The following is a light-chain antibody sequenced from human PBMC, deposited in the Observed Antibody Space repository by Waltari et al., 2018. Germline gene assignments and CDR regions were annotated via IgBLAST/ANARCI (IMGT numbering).Light chain of an antibody. Sequence: QSVLTQPPSVSGTPGQRVTISCSGSGPRPGSNNGNWFQHLPGAAPKLLIYFNDRRPSGVPDRFSGSKSGTSASLAISGLQSEDEGDYYCASWDDNLDAWVFGGGTRLTVL. V-gene: IGLV1-44*01. J-gene: IGLJ3*02. CDR3: ASWDDNLDAWV. CDR1: GPRPGSNN. CDR2: FND.